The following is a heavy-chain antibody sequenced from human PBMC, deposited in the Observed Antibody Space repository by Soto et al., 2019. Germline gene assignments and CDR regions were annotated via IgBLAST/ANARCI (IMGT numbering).Heavy chain of an antibody. V-gene: IGHV5-51*01. D-gene: IGHD4-17*01. Sequence: GESLKISCEGSGYNFHTYWIAWVRQMPGKGLEWMGFIYPHDSDTIYSPSFRGRVTISADKSINTAYLQWTSLKASDTAMYYCARPTDYHYGMEVWGQRTTVTVSS. J-gene: IGHJ6*02. CDR2: IYPHDSDT. CDR1: GYNFHTYW. CDR3: ARPTDYHYGMEV.